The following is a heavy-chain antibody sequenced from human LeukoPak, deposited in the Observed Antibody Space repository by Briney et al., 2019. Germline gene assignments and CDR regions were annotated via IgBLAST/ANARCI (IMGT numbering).Heavy chain of an antibody. J-gene: IGHJ4*02. D-gene: IGHD3-10*01. CDR1: GGSFGGYY. Sequence: KASETLSLTCTVSGGSFGGYYWTWIRQFPGKGLEWIAEINYGSNTNYNPSLVRRVTIPADTSTNQVSLKLSSLTAADTAIYYRARAINYGSGSYYFDYWGQGTLVAVSS. CDR2: INYGSNT. CDR3: ARAINYGSGSYYFDY. V-gene: IGHV4-34*01.